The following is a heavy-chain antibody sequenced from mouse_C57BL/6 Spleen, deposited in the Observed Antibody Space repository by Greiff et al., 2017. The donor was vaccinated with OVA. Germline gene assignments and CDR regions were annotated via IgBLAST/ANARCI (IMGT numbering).Heavy chain of an antibody. CDR3: AKQGYGSGDAMDY. Sequence: QVQLQQSGPGLVQPSQSLSITCTVSGFSLTSYGVHWVRQSPGKGLEWLGVIWRGGSTDYNAAFMSRLSITKDNSKSQVFFKMNSLQADDTAIYYCAKQGYGSGDAMDYWGQGTSVTVSS. J-gene: IGHJ4*01. D-gene: IGHD1-1*01. V-gene: IGHV2-5*01. CDR1: GFSLTSYG. CDR2: IWRGGST.